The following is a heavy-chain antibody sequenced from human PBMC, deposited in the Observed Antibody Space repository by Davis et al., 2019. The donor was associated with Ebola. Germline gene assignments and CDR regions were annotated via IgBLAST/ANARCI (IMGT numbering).Heavy chain of an antibody. V-gene: IGHV3-13*01. J-gene: IGHJ4*02. Sequence: GGSLRLSCEASGFTFSNYDMHWVRQVTGKGLEWVSAISTAGDTYYPGSVKGRFTISRENAKNSLYLQMNSLRAGDTAVYYCAKSHCSGGSCPYYFDFWGQGTQVTVSS. D-gene: IGHD2-15*01. CDR3: AKSHCSGGSCPYYFDF. CDR2: ISTAGDT. CDR1: GFTFSNYD.